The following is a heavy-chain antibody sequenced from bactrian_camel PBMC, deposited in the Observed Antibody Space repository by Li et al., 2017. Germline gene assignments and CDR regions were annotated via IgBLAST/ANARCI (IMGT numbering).Heavy chain of an antibody. Sequence: VQLVESGGGSVQAGGSLRLSCAASVSTSSIYCMGWFRQAPGKEREGVAGIDTDGSTSYADSVRGRFTISVNKTGDTVYLQMNNLKPEDTGTYSCKTNKWGLPCGDYVQGQGTQVTVS. J-gene: IGHJ4*01. V-gene: IGHV3S53*01. CDR2: IDTDGST. D-gene: IGHD1*01. CDR1: VSTSSIYC.